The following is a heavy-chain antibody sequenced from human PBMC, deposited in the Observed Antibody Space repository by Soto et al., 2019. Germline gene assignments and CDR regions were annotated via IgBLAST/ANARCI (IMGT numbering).Heavy chain of an antibody. CDR3: ARHSSSLPFDY. CDR1: GGSISSSSYY. J-gene: IGHJ4*02. Sequence: QLQLQESGPGLVKPSETLSLTCTVSGGSISSSSYYWGWIRQPPGKGLEWIGSIYYSGSTYYNPSLKSRVTISVDTSKNQFSLKLSSVTAADTAVYYCARHSSSLPFDYWGQGTLVTVSS. CDR2: IYYSGST. V-gene: IGHV4-39*01. D-gene: IGHD6-6*01.